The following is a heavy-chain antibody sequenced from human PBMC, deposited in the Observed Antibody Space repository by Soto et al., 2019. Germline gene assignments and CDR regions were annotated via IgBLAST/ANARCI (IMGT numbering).Heavy chain of an antibody. D-gene: IGHD3-3*01. CDR1: GYTFTSYY. CDR2: INPSGGST. Sequence: ASVKVSCKASGYTFTSYYMHWVRQAPGQGLEWMGIINPSGGSTSYAQKFQGRVAMTRDTSTSTVYMELSSLRSEDTAVYYCATTSPYDFWSGYGLYYYGIDVWGQGTTVTAP. V-gene: IGHV1-46*01. CDR3: ATTSPYDFWSGYGLYYYGIDV. J-gene: IGHJ6*02.